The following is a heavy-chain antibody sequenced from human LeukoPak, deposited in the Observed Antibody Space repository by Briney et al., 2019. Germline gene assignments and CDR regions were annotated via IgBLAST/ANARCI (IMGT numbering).Heavy chain of an antibody. V-gene: IGHV3-66*01. CDR2: ISSAGTT. Sequence: PGGSLRLSCAASGFTVSSSYMSWVRQAPGKGLEWVSIISSAGTTYYADSVKGRFTISRDNSKNTVYLQVNSLRDEDTAVYYCARDGGDGFNSGGDYWGQGTLVTVSS. J-gene: IGHJ4*02. D-gene: IGHD5-24*01. CDR3: ARDGGDGFNSGGDY. CDR1: GFTVSSSY.